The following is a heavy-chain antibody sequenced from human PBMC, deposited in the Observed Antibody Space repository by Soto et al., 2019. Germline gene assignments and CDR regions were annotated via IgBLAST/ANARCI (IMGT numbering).Heavy chain of an antibody. V-gene: IGHV4-31*03. CDR2: IYYSGST. Sequence: SETLSLTCTVSGGSISSGGYYWSWIRQHPGKGLEWIGYIYYSGSTYYNPSLKSRVTISVDTSKNQFSLKLSSVTAADTAVYYCARGIKVLRFLEGSMDVWGQGTTVTVSS. J-gene: IGHJ6*02. CDR1: GGSISSGGYY. D-gene: IGHD3-3*01. CDR3: ARGIKVLRFLEGSMDV.